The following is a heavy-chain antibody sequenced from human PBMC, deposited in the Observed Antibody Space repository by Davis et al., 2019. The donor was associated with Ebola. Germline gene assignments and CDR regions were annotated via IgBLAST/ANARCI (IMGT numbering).Heavy chain of an antibody. CDR1: GGSFSGYY. D-gene: IGHD6-19*01. V-gene: IGHV4-34*01. J-gene: IGHJ4*02. Sequence: SETLSLTCAVYGGSFSGYYWSWIRQPPGKGLEWLGEINHGGRTNYNPSLKSRLSLSVDTSKNQFSLELTPVTAADTAVYYCARSCSVSCSSFDSWGQGTPVTVSS. CDR3: ARSCSVSCSSFDS. CDR2: INHGGRT.